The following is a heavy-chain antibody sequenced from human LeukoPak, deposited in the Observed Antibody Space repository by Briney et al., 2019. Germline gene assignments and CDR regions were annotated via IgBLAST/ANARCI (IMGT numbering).Heavy chain of an antibody. CDR3: ARAFKEAPSGSSIYYYYMDV. V-gene: IGHV4-59*01. J-gene: IGHJ6*03. CDR2: IYYSGST. D-gene: IGHD3-10*01. CDR1: GGSISSYY. Sequence: PSETLSLTCTVSGGSISSYYWSWIRQPPGKGLEWIGYIYYSGSTNYNPSLKSRVTISVDTSKNQFSLKLSSVTAADTAVYYCARAFKEAPSGSSIYYYYMDVWGKGTTVTISS.